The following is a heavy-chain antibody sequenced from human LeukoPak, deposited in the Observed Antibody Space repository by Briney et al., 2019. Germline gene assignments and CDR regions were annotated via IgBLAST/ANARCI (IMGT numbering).Heavy chain of an antibody. V-gene: IGHV3-7*01. Sequence: GGSLRLSCAASGFTLSSYWMIWVRQAPGKGLEWVANIKQDGSEISYVDSVKGRFTISRDNAKNSLYLQMNSLRAEDTAVYYCARSEAVADPYFDYWGQGTLVTVSS. CDR3: ARSEAVADPYFDY. D-gene: IGHD6-19*01. CDR2: IKQDGSEI. CDR1: GFTLSSYW. J-gene: IGHJ4*02.